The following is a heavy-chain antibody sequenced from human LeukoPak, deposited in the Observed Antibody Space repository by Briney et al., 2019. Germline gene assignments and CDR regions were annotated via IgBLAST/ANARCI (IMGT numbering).Heavy chain of an antibody. CDR1: GYTFTGYY. Sequence: ASVKVSCKASGYTFTGYYMHWVRQAPGQGLEWMGWINPNSGGTNYAQKFQGRVTMTRDTSISTAYMELSRLRSDDTAVYYCARQTRGXXXWFDPWGQGTLVTVSS. CDR2: INPNSGGT. J-gene: IGHJ5*02. CDR3: ARQTRGXXXWFDP. V-gene: IGHV1-2*02.